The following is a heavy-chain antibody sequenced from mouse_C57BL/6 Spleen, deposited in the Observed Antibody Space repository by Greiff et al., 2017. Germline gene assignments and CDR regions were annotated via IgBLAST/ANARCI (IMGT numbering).Heavy chain of an antibody. Sequence: EVMLVESGGGLVKPGGSLKLSCAASGFTFSDYGMHWVRQAPEKGLEWVAYISSGSSTIYYADTVKGRFTISRDNAKNTLFLQMTSLRSEDTAMYYCARTGAGGSGYFAYWGQGTLVTVSA. CDR3: ARTGAGGSGYFAY. D-gene: IGHD3-2*02. J-gene: IGHJ3*01. V-gene: IGHV5-17*01. CDR2: ISSGSSTI. CDR1: GFTFSDYG.